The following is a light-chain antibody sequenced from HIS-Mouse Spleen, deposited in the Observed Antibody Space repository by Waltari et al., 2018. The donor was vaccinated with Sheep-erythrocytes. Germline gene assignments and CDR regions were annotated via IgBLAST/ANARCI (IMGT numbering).Light chain of an antibody. Sequence: QSPLTQPLSVSGSPGQSVPISCTGTSSYGGCYNYVSWYQQHPGKAPKLMIYYLSKRPSGVPDRFSGSKSGNTASLTISGLQAEDEADYYCCSYAGSYNHVFATGTKVTVL. CDR2: YLS. CDR3: CSYAGSYNHV. J-gene: IGLJ1*01. V-gene: IGLV2-11*01. CDR1: SSYGGCYNY.